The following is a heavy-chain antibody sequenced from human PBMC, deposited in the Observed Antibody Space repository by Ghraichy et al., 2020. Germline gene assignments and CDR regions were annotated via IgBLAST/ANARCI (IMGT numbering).Heavy chain of an antibody. D-gene: IGHD1-1*01. J-gene: IGHJ4*02. CDR2: ISHSGST. CDR3: ARALAHWNYFDY. Sequence: SQTLSLTCAVYGGSFSGYYWSWIRQPPGKGLEWIGEISHSGSTNYNPSLKSRVTISVDTSKNQFSLKLSSVTAADTAVYYWARALAHWNYFDYWGQGTLVTVSS. CDR1: GGSFSGYY. V-gene: IGHV4-34*01.